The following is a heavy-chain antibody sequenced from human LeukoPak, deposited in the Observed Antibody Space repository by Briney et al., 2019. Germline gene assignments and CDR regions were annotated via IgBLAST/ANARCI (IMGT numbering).Heavy chain of an antibody. V-gene: IGHV1-2*02. CDR1: GYSFTAYY. CDR2: INPNSGGT. Sequence: GASVKVSCKASGYSFTAYYMHLVRQAPGQGLEWMGWINPNSGGTYYAQKFQGRVTMTRDTSISAAYMELSSLRSDDTAIYYCARDPAADAFDIWGQGTMVTVSS. J-gene: IGHJ3*02. CDR3: ARDPAADAFDI.